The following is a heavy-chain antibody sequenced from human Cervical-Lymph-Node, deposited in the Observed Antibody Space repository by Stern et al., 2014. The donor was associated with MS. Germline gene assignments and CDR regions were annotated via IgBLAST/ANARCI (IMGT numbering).Heavy chain of an antibody. Sequence: VQLVESGAEVKKPGASVKVSCKASGYTFIGYYLHWGRQAPGQGLAWMGRLNPNSGGTNYSEKFRGRVTMTRDTSISTAYMELSRLKSDDTAVYYCARLITSDTPGDYWGQGTLVIVSS. CDR1: GYTFIGYY. J-gene: IGHJ4*02. CDR2: LNPNSGGT. D-gene: IGHD1-20*01. V-gene: IGHV1-2*06. CDR3: ARLITSDTPGDY.